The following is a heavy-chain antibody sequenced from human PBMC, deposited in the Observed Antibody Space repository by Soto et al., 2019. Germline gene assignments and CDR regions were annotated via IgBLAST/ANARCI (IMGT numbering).Heavy chain of an antibody. CDR2: INPDSGGT. D-gene: IGHD3-10*01. J-gene: IGHJ3*02. CDR1: GYTFTDYY. V-gene: IGHV1-2*02. CDR3: ARSGRGHDAFDI. Sequence: ASVKVSCKASGYTFTDYYMHWVRQAPGQGLEWMGWINPDSGGTNYAQKFQGRVTMTGDTSISTAYLELSRLRSDDTAIYYCARSGRGHDAFDIWGQGTMVTVSS.